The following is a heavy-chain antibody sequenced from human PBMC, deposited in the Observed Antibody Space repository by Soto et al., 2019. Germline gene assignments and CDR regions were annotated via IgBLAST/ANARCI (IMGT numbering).Heavy chain of an antibody. J-gene: IGHJ5*02. V-gene: IGHV4-31*03. Sequence: QVQLQESGPGLVKPSQTLSLTCTVSGGSISSGGYYWSWIRQHPGKDLEWIGYIYYSGSTYYNPSLKSRVTISVDTSKNQFSLKLSSVTAADTAVYYCARSHKRWYYYDSSGLGWFDPWGQGTLVTVSS. CDR3: ARSHKRWYYYDSSGLGWFDP. CDR2: IYYSGST. CDR1: GGSISSGGYY. D-gene: IGHD3-22*01.